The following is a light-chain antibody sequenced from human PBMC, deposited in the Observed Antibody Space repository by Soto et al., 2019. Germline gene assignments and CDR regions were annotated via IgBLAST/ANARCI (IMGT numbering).Light chain of an antibody. CDR2: RVA. V-gene: IGKV2-30*01. CDR1: QSLISSDGNTY. J-gene: IGKJ1*01. Sequence: DAVLTQSPLSMPVTLGQPASISCRSSQSLISSDGNTYLHWFQQRPGQSPRRLIHRVANRDSGVPDRFSGSGSGTNFTLKISRVEAEDVGAYYCMQSTHWPRTFGQGTKV. CDR3: MQSTHWPRT.